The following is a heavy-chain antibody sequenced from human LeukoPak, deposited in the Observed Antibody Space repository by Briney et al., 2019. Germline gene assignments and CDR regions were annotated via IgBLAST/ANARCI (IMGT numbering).Heavy chain of an antibody. D-gene: IGHD3-16*01. Sequence: SETLSLTCTVSGGSISSSSYYWGWIRQPPGKGLEWIGSIYYSGSTYYNPSLKSRVTISVDTSKNQFSLKLSSVTAADTAVYYCARGRWGSDYWGQGTLVTVSS. J-gene: IGHJ4*02. V-gene: IGHV4-39*01. CDR2: IYYSGST. CDR1: GGSISSSSYY. CDR3: ARGRWGSDY.